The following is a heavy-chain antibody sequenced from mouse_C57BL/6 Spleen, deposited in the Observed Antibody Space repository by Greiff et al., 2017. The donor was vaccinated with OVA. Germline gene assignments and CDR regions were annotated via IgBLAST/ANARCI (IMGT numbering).Heavy chain of an antibody. J-gene: IGHJ2*01. V-gene: IGHV1-52*01. CDR1: GYTFTSYW. CDR3: ARSRAITTVVDYFDY. Sequence: VQLQQPGAELVRPGSSVKLSCKASGYTFTSYWMHWVKQRPIQGLEWIGNIDPSDSETHYNQKFKDKATLTVDKSSSTAYMQLSSLTSEDSAVYYCARSRAITTVVDYFDYWGQGTTLTVSS. D-gene: IGHD1-1*01. CDR2: IDPSDSET.